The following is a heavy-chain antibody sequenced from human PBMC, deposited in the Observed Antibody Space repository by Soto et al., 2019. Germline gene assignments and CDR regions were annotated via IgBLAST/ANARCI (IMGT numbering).Heavy chain of an antibody. CDR2: IIPFFGTP. CDR3: AREVVTETTLGYFDF. V-gene: IGHV1-69*01. Sequence: QVHLVQSGAEVKKSGSSVRVSCTASGGTFTNDAISWVRQAPGQGREWLGRIIPFFGTPDYSQSFQGRLTITADESTGTAYMDLRRLRYDDTAVYYCAREVVTETTLGYFDFGGQGTLVTVSS. J-gene: IGHJ4*02. D-gene: IGHD2-21*02. CDR1: GGTFTNDA.